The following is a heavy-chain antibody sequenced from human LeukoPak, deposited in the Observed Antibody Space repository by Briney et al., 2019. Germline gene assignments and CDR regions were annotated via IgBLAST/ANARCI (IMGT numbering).Heavy chain of an antibody. CDR2: IYSGGST. J-gene: IGHJ4*02. CDR1: GFTVTTNY. CDR3: ARGHVGDDWSCFDF. Sequence: GGSLRLSCAASGFTVTTNYMSWVRQAPGKGLEWVSVIYSGGSTFYAESVRGRLTISRDSSKNTLYLQMNSLRAEDTAVYYCARGHVGDDWSCFDFWGQGTLVTVPS. D-gene: IGHD1-26*01. V-gene: IGHV3-66*01.